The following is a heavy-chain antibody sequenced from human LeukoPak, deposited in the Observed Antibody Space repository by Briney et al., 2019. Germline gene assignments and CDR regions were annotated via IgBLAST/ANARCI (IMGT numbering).Heavy chain of an antibody. J-gene: IGHJ4*02. D-gene: IGHD3-10*01. CDR2: VNPNSGST. CDR3: ARGGTVVRGVPDY. Sequence: ASVKVSCKASGYTFTSYYMHWVRQAPGQGLEWVGLVNPNSGSTSYSQKFQGRVTMTRDTSTSTVYMELSNLTSEDTAIYYCARGGTVVRGVPDYWGQGTLVPVSS. V-gene: IGHV1-46*01. CDR1: GYTFTSYY.